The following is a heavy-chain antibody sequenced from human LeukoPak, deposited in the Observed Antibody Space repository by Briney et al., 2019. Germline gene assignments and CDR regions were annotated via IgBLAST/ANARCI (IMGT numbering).Heavy chain of an antibody. Sequence: SETLSLTCTVSGYSISSGYYWSWIRQPPGKGLEWIGEINHSGSTNYNPSLKSRVTISVDTSKNQFSLKLSSVTAADTAVYYCASTTTVVTPHYFDYWGQGTLVTVSS. CDR1: GYSISSGYY. D-gene: IGHD4-23*01. CDR2: INHSGST. V-gene: IGHV4-38-2*02. J-gene: IGHJ4*02. CDR3: ASTTTVVTPHYFDY.